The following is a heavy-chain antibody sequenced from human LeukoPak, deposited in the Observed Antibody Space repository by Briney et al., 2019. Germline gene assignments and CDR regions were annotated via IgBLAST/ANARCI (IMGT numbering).Heavy chain of an antibody. CDR3: ARADFVGAFDV. V-gene: IGHV1-8*01. J-gene: IGHJ3*01. D-gene: IGHD3-3*01. Sequence: ASVKVSCKASGYTFTSYDINWVRQATGQGLEWMGWMNPNSGSTSYAQKFQGRVTMTRDMSTSTVYMELSSLRSEDTAVYYCARADFVGAFDVWGQGTMVTVSS. CDR2: MNPNSGST. CDR1: GYTFTSYD.